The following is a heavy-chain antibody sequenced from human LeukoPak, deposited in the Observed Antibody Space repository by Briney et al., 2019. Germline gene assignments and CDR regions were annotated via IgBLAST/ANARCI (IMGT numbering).Heavy chain of an antibody. CDR1: GGSINSNNW. CDR3: ARGGLGAFDI. J-gene: IGHJ3*02. V-gene: IGHV4-4*02. Sequence: SETLSLTCAVSGGSINSNNWWSWVRQSPGKGLEWIGEIYHSGSNNYNPSLKSRVTISVDNSKNQFSLKLSSVTAADTAVYYCARGGLGAFDIWGQGTMVTVSS. D-gene: IGHD6-19*01. CDR2: IYHSGSN.